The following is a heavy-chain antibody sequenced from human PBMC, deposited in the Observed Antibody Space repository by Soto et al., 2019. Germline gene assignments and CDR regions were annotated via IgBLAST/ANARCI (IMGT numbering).Heavy chain of an antibody. CDR3: ARDVITGTSKPSSWFDP. Sequence: GASVKVSCKASGYTFTSYYMHWVRQAPGQGLEWMGIINPSGGSTSYAQKFQGRVTMTRDTSTSTVYMELSSLRSEDTAVYYCARDVITGTSKPSSWFDPWGQGTLVTVSS. V-gene: IGHV1-46*03. J-gene: IGHJ5*02. CDR1: GYTFTSYY. CDR2: INPSGGST. D-gene: IGHD1-20*01.